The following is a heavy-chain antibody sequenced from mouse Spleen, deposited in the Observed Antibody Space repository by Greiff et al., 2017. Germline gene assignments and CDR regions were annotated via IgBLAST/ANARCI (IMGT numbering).Heavy chain of an antibody. J-gene: IGHJ1*01. CDR2: IDPENGNT. V-gene: IGHV14-1*02. CDR3: ARIRYFDV. Sequence: VQLKQSGAELVKPGASVKMSCKASGYTFTSYWITWVKQRPEQGLEWIGWIDPENGNTIYDPKFQGKASITADTSSNTAYLQLSSLTSEDTAVYYCARIRYFDVWGAGTTVTVSS. CDR1: GYTFTSYW.